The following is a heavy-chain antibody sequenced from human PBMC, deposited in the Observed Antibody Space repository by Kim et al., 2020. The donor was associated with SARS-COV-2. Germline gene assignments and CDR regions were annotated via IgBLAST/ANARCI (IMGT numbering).Heavy chain of an antibody. V-gene: IGHV4-59*01. J-gene: IGHJ4*02. CDR1: GGSISSYY. CDR2: IYYSGST. D-gene: IGHD3-9*01. CDR3: ARSLSDDILTGSVI. Sequence: SETLSLTYTVSGGSISSYYWSWIRQPPGKGLEWIGYIYYSGSTNYNPSLKSRVTISVDTSKNQFSLKLSSVTAADTAVYYCARSLSDDILTGSVIWGQGTLVTVSS.